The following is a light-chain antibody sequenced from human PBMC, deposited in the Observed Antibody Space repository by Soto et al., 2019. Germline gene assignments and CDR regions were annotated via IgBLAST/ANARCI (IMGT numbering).Light chain of an antibody. CDR1: QSVSSN. J-gene: IGKJ1*01. Sequence: EIMMTHSPATPSVSPGEKATPSRRASQSVSSNLAWYQQKPGQAPRLLIYGASTRATGIPARFSGSGSGTEFTLTISSLQSEDFAVYYCQQYNNWPPTFGQGTKVDIK. V-gene: IGKV3-15*01. CDR2: GAS. CDR3: QQYNNWPPT.